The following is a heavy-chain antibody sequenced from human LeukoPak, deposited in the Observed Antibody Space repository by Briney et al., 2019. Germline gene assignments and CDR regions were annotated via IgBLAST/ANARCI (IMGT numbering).Heavy chain of an antibody. D-gene: IGHD2-15*01. Sequence: ASVKVSCKASGYTFTSYHINWVRQAPGQGLEWMGIITPRGDSTTYTQKFQGRVTMTTDTSTSTVYMELSSLRSDDTAVYYCARDKGMRGSNYYFDYWGQGTLVTVSS. CDR3: ARDKGMRGSNYYFDY. CDR2: ITPRGDST. V-gene: IGHV1-46*01. J-gene: IGHJ4*02. CDR1: GYTFTSYH.